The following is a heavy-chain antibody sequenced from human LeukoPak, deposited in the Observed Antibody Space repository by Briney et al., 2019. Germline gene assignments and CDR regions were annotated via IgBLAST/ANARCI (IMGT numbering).Heavy chain of an antibody. J-gene: IGHJ2*01. V-gene: IGHV4-30-4*08. CDR2: IYYSGST. CDR3: ARGPEYWYFDL. Sequence: PSQTLSLTCTVSGGSISSGDYYRSWIRQPPGKGLEWIGYIYYSGSTYYNPSLKSRVTISVDTSKNQFSLKLSSVTAADTAVYYCARGPEYWYFDLWGRGTLVTVSS. D-gene: IGHD1-14*01. CDR1: GGSISSGDYY.